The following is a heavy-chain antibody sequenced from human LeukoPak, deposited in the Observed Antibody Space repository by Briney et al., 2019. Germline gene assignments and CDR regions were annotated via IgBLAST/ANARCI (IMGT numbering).Heavy chain of an antibody. V-gene: IGHV3-9*01. CDR1: GFTFDDYA. J-gene: IGHJ4*02. Sequence: GRSLRLSCAASGFTFDDYAMHWVRQAPGKGLEWVSGISWNSGSIGYADSVKGRFTISRDNSKDTLYLQMNSLRAEDTAIYYCAKASSPSNGCIDYWGQGTLVTVSS. D-gene: IGHD3-22*01. CDR3: AKASSPSNGCIDY. CDR2: ISWNSGSI.